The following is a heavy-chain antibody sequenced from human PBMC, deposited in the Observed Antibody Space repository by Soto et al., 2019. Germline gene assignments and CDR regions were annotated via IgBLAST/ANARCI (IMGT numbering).Heavy chain of an antibody. D-gene: IGHD3-10*01. CDR3: ARDGPPGFLYGMDA. J-gene: IGHJ6*02. Sequence: QIQLVQSGGEVERPGASVTVSCEASGYIFTTYGLSWVRQTPAHGLEWMGWISTDSGYTQYSQFLQGRVTMTRDTSTNTGYMELRDLTSDDTGIYYCARDGPPGFLYGMDAWGQGTAVTVSS. CDR2: ISTDSGYT. CDR1: GYIFTTYG. V-gene: IGHV1-18*01.